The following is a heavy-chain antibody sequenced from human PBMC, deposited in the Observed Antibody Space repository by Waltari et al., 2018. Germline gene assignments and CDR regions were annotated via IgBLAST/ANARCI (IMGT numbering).Heavy chain of an antibody. CDR2: IYYSGST. J-gene: IGHJ4*02. V-gene: IGHV4-59*11. D-gene: IGHD3-22*01. CDR3: ARVYYDSSGYYFNFDY. Sequence: QVQLQESGPGLVKHSETLSLTCTVSGGSISSHYWSWIRQPPGKGLEWIGYIYYSGSTNYNPSLKSRVTISVDTSKNQFSLKLSSVTAADTAVYYCARVYYDSSGYYFNFDYWGQGTLVTVSS. CDR1: GGSISSHY.